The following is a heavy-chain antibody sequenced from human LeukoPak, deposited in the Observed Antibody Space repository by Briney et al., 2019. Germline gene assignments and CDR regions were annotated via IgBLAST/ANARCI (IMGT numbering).Heavy chain of an antibody. J-gene: IGHJ4*02. Sequence: GGSLRLSCAASGFTFTNAWMSWVRQAPGKGLQWVGRIKSNTDGGTIDYAAPVKGRFTIFRDDSRNTLDLQMNSLKIEDTAVYCCTTGDLYCGGDCSLNYWGQGTPVTVSS. CDR3: TTGDLYCGGDCSLNY. V-gene: IGHV3-15*01. CDR2: IKSNTDGGTI. CDR1: GFTFTNAW. D-gene: IGHD2-21*01.